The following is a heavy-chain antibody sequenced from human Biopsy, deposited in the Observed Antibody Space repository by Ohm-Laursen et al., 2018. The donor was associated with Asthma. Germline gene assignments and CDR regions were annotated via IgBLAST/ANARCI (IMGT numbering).Heavy chain of an antibody. D-gene: IGHD3-22*01. CDR1: GFTLGSYS. J-gene: IGHJ4*02. Sequence: SLRLSCSASGFTLGSYSMNWLRQAPGQGLEWVSGISGGGGLQYYADSVKGRFTISRDNSKNTLYLQMNSLRAEDTARYYCAKVAGTYYYDSTGYPGVDYWGQGTPVTVSS. V-gene: IGHV3-23*01. CDR3: AKVAGTYYYDSTGYPGVDY. CDR2: ISGGGGLQ.